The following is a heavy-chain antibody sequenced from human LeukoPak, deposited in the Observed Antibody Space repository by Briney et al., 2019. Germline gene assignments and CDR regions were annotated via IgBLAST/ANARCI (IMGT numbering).Heavy chain of an antibody. D-gene: IGHD6-19*01. V-gene: IGHV3-23*01. J-gene: IGHJ4*02. Sequence: ETLSLTCTVSGGSISSGGYYWSWVRQAPGKGLEWVSAISGSGGSTYYADSVKGRFTISRDNSKNTLYLQMNSLRAEDTAVYYCAKLAGQWQPMYYFDYWGQGTLVTVSS. CDR2: ISGSGGST. CDR1: GGSISSGGYY. CDR3: AKLAGQWQPMYYFDY.